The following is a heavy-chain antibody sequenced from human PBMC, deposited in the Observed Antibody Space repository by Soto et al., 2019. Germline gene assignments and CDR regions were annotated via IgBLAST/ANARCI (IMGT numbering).Heavy chain of an antibody. CDR2: IDWDDDK. CDR1: GFPLSTSGMC. Sequence: SGPTLVNPTQTLTLTCTFSGFPLSTSGMCVSWIRQPPGKALEWLARIDWDDDKYYSTSLKTRLTISKDTSKNQVVLTMTNMDPVDTATYYCARGASNYYGSGRDYWRQGTLVTVSS. CDR3: ARGASNYYGSGRDY. V-gene: IGHV2-70*11. J-gene: IGHJ4*02. D-gene: IGHD3-10*01.